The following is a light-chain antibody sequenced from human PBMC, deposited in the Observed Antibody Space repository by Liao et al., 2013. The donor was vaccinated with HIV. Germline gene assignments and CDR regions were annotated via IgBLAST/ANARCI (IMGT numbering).Light chain of an antibody. CDR2: QDV. CDR1: SLANRH. Sequence: SFDLTQPPSVAVSPGQTATITCSGDSLANRHVAWYQQRPGQSPILVIYQDVKRPSGIPERFSGSNSGNTATLTISGAQPIDEGDYFCQAWDSSTAHAFGPGTRVAVL. J-gene: IGLJ1*01. V-gene: IGLV3-1*01. CDR3: QAWDSSTAHA.